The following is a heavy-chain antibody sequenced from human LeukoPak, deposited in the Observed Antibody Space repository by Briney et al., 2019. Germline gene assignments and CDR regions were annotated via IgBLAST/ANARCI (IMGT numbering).Heavy chain of an antibody. Sequence: ASVKVSCKASGYTFTNYYIHWVRQAPGQGREWMGIIDSTGGTTSSAQKFQDRLTMTRDTSTSTVYMELSSLRSGDTALYYCAREVPFIYVRAFDIWGQGTMVTVSS. V-gene: IGHV1-46*01. CDR3: AREVPFIYVRAFDI. CDR2: IDSTGGTT. D-gene: IGHD2-2*02. J-gene: IGHJ3*02. CDR1: GYTFTNYY.